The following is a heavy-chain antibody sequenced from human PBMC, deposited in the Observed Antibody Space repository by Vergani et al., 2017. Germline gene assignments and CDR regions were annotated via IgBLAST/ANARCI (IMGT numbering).Heavy chain of an antibody. CDR3: AKDGRYCSSTSCYWYYYYYMDV. D-gene: IGHD2-2*01. CDR2: ISYDGSNK. J-gene: IGHJ6*03. V-gene: IGHV3-30*18. CDR1: GFTFSSYG. Sequence: QVQLVESGGGVVQPGRSLRLSCAASGFTFSSYGMHWVRQAPGKGLEWVAVISYDGSNKYYADSVKGRFTISRDNSKNTLYLQMNSLRAEDTAAYYCAKDGRYCSSTSCYWYYYYYMDVWGKGTTVTVSS.